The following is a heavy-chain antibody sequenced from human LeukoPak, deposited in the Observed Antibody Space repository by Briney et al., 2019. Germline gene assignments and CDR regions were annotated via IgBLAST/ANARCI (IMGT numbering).Heavy chain of an antibody. V-gene: IGHV3-74*01. CDR1: GFTFSSSW. Sequence: GGSLRLSCAASGFTFSSSWMNWVRQAPGKGLSWVSRINSDASVTTYVDSVKGRFTISRDNAKNTLYLQMNSLRAEDTAVYYCASFKSGAFDYWGQGTLVTVSS. CDR2: INSDASVT. D-gene: IGHD3-10*01. J-gene: IGHJ4*02. CDR3: ASFKSGAFDY.